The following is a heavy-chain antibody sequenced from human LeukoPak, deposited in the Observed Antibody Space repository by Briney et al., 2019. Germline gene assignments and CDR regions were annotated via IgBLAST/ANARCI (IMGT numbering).Heavy chain of an antibody. CDR3: ARDPMVRGVIIVNWFDP. Sequence: GGSLRLSCAASGFTFSSYWMHWVRQAPGKGLVWVSRINSDGSSTSYADSVKGRFTISRDNAKNTLYLQMNSLRAEDTAVYYCARDPMVRGVIIVNWFDPWGQGTLVTVSS. CDR2: INSDGSST. J-gene: IGHJ5*02. V-gene: IGHV3-74*01. CDR1: GFTFSSYW. D-gene: IGHD3-10*01.